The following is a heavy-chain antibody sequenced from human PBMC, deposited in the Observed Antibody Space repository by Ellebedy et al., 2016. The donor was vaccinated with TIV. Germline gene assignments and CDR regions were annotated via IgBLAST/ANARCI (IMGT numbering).Heavy chain of an antibody. CDR2: VSDGGST. Sequence: GSLRLSCAVYGGSFSGYWSWIRQPPGKGLAWIGEVSDGGSTKYNLSLKSRVTISVDTSKNQFSLNLISVTAADTAVYYCASHCSGGTCYFRFDPWGQGTLVTVSS. CDR1: GGSFSGY. D-gene: IGHD2-15*01. V-gene: IGHV4-34*01. CDR3: ASHCSGGTCYFRFDP. J-gene: IGHJ5*02.